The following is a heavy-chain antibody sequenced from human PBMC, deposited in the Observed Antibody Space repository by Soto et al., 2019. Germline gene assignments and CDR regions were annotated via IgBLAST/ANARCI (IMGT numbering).Heavy chain of an antibody. J-gene: IGHJ4*02. CDR3: AKDDVLPGGTFDY. D-gene: IGHD6-13*01. CDR1: EFAFSNYA. V-gene: IGHV3-23*01. CDR2: ISGAGGST. Sequence: EVQLLESGGGVLQPGGSLRLSCLASEFAFSNYAMSWLRQAPGKGLEWVSGISGAGGSTYYADSVKGRFTISRDNSKNTLYLQMNSLRAEDTAIYYCAKDDVLPGGTFDYWGRGTLVTVSS.